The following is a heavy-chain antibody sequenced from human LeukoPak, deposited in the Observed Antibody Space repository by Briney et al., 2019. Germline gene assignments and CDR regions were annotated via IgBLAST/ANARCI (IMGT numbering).Heavy chain of an antibody. Sequence: ASVKVSCKASGYTFTTYSLAWVRQAPRQSVAGMGWISVNNGGTNYAQSFQDRVTLTRDTSTNTAYLELRSLRSDDTAIIYCATATQPRGYFLHWGQGTLVTVSS. CDR3: ATATQPRGYFLH. CDR2: ISVNNGGT. V-gene: IGHV1-18*01. D-gene: IGHD2-2*01. CDR1: GYTFTTYS. J-gene: IGHJ1*01.